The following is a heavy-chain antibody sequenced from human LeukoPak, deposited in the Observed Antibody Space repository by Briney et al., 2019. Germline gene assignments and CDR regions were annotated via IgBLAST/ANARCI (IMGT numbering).Heavy chain of an antibody. CDR2: IYHSGST. V-gene: IGHV4-30-2*01. J-gene: IGHJ3*02. D-gene: IGHD3/OR15-3a*01. CDR1: GASISSGSYS. Sequence: PSQTLSLTCAVSGASISSGSYSWSWIRQPPGKGLEWIGYIYHSGSTYDNPSLSSRVTISVDRSKNQFSLKLSSVTAADTAVYYCARSGYYTAGTFDIWGQGTMVTVSS. CDR3: ARSGYYTAGTFDI.